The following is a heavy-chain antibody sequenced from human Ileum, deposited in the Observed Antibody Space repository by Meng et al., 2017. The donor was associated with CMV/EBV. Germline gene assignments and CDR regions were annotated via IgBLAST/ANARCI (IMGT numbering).Heavy chain of an antibody. V-gene: IGHV3-21*04. D-gene: IGHD5-18*01. CDR3: AKDRDGGYNFGNGYFDY. CDR1: GFTFNGYS. J-gene: IGHJ4*02. Sequence: GGSLRLSCAASGFTFNGYSMNWVRQAPGRGLEWVSSINGGGGYIFYADSVKGRFTISRDNAKNSLYLQLSALRAEDTAVYYCAKDRDGGYNFGNGYFDYWGQGALVTVSS. CDR2: INGGGGYI.